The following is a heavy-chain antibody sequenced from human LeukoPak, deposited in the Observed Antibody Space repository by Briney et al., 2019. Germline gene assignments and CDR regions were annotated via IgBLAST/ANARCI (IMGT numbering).Heavy chain of an antibody. D-gene: IGHD5-18*01. J-gene: IGHJ4*02. V-gene: IGHV3-33*06. CDR1: GFTFSSYG. CDR2: IWYDGSNK. CDR3: AKDSGYSYGTLDY. Sequence: GGSLRLSCAASGFTFSSYGMHWGRQAPGKGLEWVAVIWYDGSNKYYADSGKGRFTISRDNSKNTLYLQMNSLRAEDTAVYYCAKDSGYSYGTLDYWGQGTLVTVSS.